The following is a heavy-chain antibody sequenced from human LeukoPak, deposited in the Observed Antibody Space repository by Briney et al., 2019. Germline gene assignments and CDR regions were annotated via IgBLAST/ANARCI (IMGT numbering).Heavy chain of an antibody. J-gene: IGHJ4*02. CDR3: AAEGTVTNVLDY. CDR2: IVVGSGNT. Sequence: SVKVSCKASGFTFTSSAMQCVRQARGQRLEWIGWIVVGSGNTNYAQKFQERVTITRDMSTSTAYMELSSLRSEDTAVYYCAAEGTVTNVLDYWGQGTLVTVSS. D-gene: IGHD4-17*01. CDR1: GFTFTSSA. V-gene: IGHV1-58*02.